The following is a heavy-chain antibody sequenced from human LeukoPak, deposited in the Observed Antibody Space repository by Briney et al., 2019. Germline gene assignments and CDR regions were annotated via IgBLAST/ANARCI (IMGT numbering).Heavy chain of an antibody. CDR1: GYTFTGYY. CDR3: ATDIAVAGKGTYYFDY. D-gene: IGHD6-19*01. CDR2: INPNSGGT. J-gene: IGHJ4*02. V-gene: IGHV1-2*02. Sequence: ASAKVSCKASGYTFTGYYMHWVRQAPGQGLEWMGWINPNSGGTNYAQKFQGRVTMTRDTSISTAYMELSRLRSDDTAVYYCATDIAVAGKGTYYFDYWGQGTLVTVSS.